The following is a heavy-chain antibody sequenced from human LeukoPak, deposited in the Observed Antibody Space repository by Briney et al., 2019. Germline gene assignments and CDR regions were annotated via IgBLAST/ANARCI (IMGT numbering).Heavy chain of an antibody. J-gene: IGHJ4*02. Sequence: GGSLRLSCAASGFPFSSYWMHWVRQVPGKGLLWVSRINSDGSATIYADSVRGRFTISRDNAKNTLYLQMSGLRVEDTAVYYCARGPSAYYDSSGYYYFDYWGRGTLVTVSS. CDR1: GFPFSSYW. D-gene: IGHD3-22*01. V-gene: IGHV3-74*01. CDR2: INSDGSAT. CDR3: ARGPSAYYDSSGYYYFDY.